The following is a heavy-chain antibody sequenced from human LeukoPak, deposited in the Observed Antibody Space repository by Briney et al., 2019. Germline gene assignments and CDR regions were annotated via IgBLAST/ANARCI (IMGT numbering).Heavy chain of an antibody. V-gene: IGHV3-23*01. J-gene: IGHJ4*02. D-gene: IGHD3-22*01. CDR1: GFTFSTHA. CDR2: ISGSGGAT. CDR3: AKGDKYYYDSN. Sequence: PGGSLRLSCTASGFTFSTHAMTWVRQFPGKVLEWVSVISGSGGATHYADSVKGRFTISRDSSKNTLYLQMNSLRAEDTAVYYCAKGDKYYYDSNWGQGTLVTVSS.